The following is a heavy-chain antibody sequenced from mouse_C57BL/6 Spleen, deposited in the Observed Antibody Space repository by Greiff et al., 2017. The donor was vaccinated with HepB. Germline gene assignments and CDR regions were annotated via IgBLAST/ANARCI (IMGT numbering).Heavy chain of an antibody. CDR2: ISYDGSN. Sequence: VQLKESGPGLVKPSQSLSLTCSVTGYSITSGYYWNWIRQFPGNKLEWMGYISYDGSNNYNPSLKNRISITRDTSKNQFFLKLNSVTTEDTATYYCARGGTMVTTDYAMDYWGQGTSVTVAS. D-gene: IGHD2-2*01. CDR1: GYSITSGYY. CDR3: ARGGTMVTTDYAMDY. J-gene: IGHJ4*01. V-gene: IGHV3-6*01.